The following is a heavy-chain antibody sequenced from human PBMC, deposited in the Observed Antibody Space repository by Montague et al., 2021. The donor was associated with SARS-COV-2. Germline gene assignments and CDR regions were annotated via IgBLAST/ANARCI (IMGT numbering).Heavy chain of an antibody. CDR3: ARHTVFCTSTSCFQEPPLYCYMDV. J-gene: IGHJ6*03. D-gene: IGHD2-2*01. CDR1: GDPISHSSFY. V-gene: IGHV4-39*01. CDR2: IYYSGSS. Sequence: SETLSPTCSVSGDPISHSSFYWGWIRQPPGKGLEWIGRIYYSGSSSYNPSLKSRVTISIDTSKNQFSLELSSVTAADTAVYYGARHTVFCTSTSCFQEPPLYCYMDVWGKGTTVTVSS.